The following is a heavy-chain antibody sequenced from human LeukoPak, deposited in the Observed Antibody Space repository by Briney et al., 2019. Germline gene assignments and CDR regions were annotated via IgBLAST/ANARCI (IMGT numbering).Heavy chain of an antibody. V-gene: IGHV3-23*01. Sequence: GGPLRLSCAASGFTFSNYDMSWVRQAPGKGLEWVSSISDSGGSTYYADSVKGRFTISRDNSKNTLYLQVTNLRAADTAVYYCAKDLSRAVAADWFDPWDQGSLVTVSS. CDR3: AKDLSRAVAADWFDP. J-gene: IGHJ5*02. D-gene: IGHD6-19*01. CDR2: ISDSGGST. CDR1: GFTFSNYD.